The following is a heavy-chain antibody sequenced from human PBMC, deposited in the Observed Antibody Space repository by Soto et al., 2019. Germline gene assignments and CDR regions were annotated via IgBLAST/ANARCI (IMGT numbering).Heavy chain of an antibody. V-gene: IGHV3-21*01. Sequence: GGSLRLSCAASGFTFDDYDMDWVRQAPGKGLEWVSSITSSGSYRYYADSVKGRFTISRDNAKNSLYLQMDSLRAEDTAVYYSARVKSVDNGMDVWGQGTAVTVSS. CDR2: ITSSGSYR. J-gene: IGHJ6*02. CDR1: GFTFDDYD. CDR3: ARVKSVDNGMDV. D-gene: IGHD2-15*01.